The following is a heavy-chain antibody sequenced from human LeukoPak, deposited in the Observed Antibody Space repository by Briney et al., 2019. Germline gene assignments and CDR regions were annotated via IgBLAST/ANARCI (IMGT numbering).Heavy chain of an antibody. Sequence: GGSLRLSCAASGFTFSSYAMSWVRQAPGKGLEWVSAISGSGGSTYYADSVMGRFTISRDNSKNTLYLQMNSLRAEDTAVYYCAKDIVVVPAAITAFDIWGQGTMVTVSS. CDR1: GFTFSSYA. CDR2: ISGSGGST. J-gene: IGHJ3*02. V-gene: IGHV3-23*01. D-gene: IGHD2-2*02. CDR3: AKDIVVVPAAITAFDI.